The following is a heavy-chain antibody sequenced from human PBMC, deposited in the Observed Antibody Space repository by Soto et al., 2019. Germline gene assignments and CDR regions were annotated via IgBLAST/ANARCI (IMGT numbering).Heavy chain of an antibody. CDR3: AKDTSSSPYYMDV. CDR1: GFTFSNFA. CDR2: ITGSTGTT. J-gene: IGHJ6*03. D-gene: IGHD2-2*01. V-gene: IGHV3-23*01. Sequence: GGSLRLSCAASGFTFSNFAMSWVRHAPGKGLEWVSEITGSTGTTYYADSVRGRVIISRDNSKNTLHLQMNSLRAEDTAVYYCAKDTSSSPYYMDVWGKGTTVTVSS.